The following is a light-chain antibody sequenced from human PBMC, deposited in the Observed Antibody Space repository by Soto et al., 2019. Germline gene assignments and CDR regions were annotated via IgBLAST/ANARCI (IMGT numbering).Light chain of an antibody. Sequence: QAVVTQPPSVSGAPGQRVTISCTGSSSNIGANYHVHWYQQLPGTAPKLLIYGNSNRPSGVPDRFSGSKSGTSASLAITGLQAEDEADYYYQSYDSSLSGSVFGGGTKLTVL. V-gene: IGLV1-40*01. CDR3: QSYDSSLSGSV. J-gene: IGLJ2*01. CDR1: SSNIGANYH. CDR2: GNS.